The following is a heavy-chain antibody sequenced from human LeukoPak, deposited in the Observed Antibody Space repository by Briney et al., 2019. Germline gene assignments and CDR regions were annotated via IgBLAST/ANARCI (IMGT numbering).Heavy chain of an antibody. CDR2: INHSGST. Sequence: NPSETLSLTCAVYGGSFSGYYWSGIRQPPGKGLEWIGEINHSGSTNYNPSLKSRVTISVDTSKNQFSLKLSSVTAADTAVYYCARRRTRLYYYDSSDFQHWGQGTLVTVSS. J-gene: IGHJ1*01. V-gene: IGHV4-34*01. CDR3: ARRRTRLYYYDSSDFQH. CDR1: GGSFSGYY. D-gene: IGHD3-22*01.